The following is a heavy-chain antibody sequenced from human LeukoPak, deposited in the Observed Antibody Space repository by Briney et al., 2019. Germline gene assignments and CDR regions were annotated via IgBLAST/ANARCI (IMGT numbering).Heavy chain of an antibody. CDR2: IYPGDSDT. D-gene: IGHD5-12*01. Sequence: GESLKISCKGSGYSFTSYWIGWVRQMPGKGLEWMGLIYPGDSDTRYSPSFQGQVTISADKSISTAYLQWSSLKASDTAMYYCASSRGYSGYDPEPFDYWGQGTLVTVSS. V-gene: IGHV5-51*01. CDR1: GYSFTSYW. CDR3: ASSRGYSGYDPEPFDY. J-gene: IGHJ4*02.